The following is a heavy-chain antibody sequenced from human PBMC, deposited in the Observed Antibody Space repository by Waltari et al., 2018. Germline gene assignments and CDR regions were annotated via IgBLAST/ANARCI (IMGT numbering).Heavy chain of an antibody. CDR3: ARGPHGWYEIDY. V-gene: IGHV1-2*06. Sequence: QVQLVQSGAEVKKPGASVKVSCKASGYTFTGYYMHWVRQAPGQGLEWMGRINLNSGGTNYAQKFQGRVTMTRDTSISTAYMELSRLRSDDTAVYYCARGPHGWYEIDYWGQGTLVTVSS. CDR1: GYTFTGYY. CDR2: INLNSGGT. D-gene: IGHD6-19*01. J-gene: IGHJ4*02.